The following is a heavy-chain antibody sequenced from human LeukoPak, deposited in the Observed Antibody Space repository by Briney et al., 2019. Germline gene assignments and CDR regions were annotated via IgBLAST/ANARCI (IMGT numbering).Heavy chain of an antibody. CDR1: GFTFDDYA. CDR2: ISWNSGSI. Sequence: QAGGSLRLSCAASGFTFDDYAMHWVRQAPGKGLEWVSGISWNSGSIGYADSVKGRFTISRDNAKNSLYLQMNSLRAEDTALYYCAKGAILWFREFGGKGHNDAFDIWGQGTMVTVSS. V-gene: IGHV3-9*01. D-gene: IGHD3-10*01. J-gene: IGHJ3*02. CDR3: AKGAILWFREFGGKGHNDAFDI.